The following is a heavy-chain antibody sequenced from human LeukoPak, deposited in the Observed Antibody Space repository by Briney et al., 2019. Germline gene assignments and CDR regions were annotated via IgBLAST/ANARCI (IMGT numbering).Heavy chain of an antibody. CDR2: IIPIFGTA. D-gene: IGHD4-17*01. V-gene: IGHV1-69*05. J-gene: IGHJ2*01. CDR3: ARVGATVTTDWYFDL. CDR1: GGTFSSYA. Sequence: SVKVSCKASGGTFSSYAISWVRQAPGQGLEWMGRIIPIFGTANYAQKFQGRVTITTDESTSTAYMELSSLRSEDTAVYYCARVGATVTTDWYFDLWGRGTVVTVSS.